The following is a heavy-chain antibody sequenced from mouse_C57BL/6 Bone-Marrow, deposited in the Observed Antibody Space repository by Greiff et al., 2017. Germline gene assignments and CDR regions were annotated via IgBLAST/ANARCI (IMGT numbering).Heavy chain of an antibody. J-gene: IGHJ4*01. CDR1: GYTFTSYW. CDR3: ARGYDYNYYAKDY. D-gene: IGHD2-4*01. Sequence: QVQLEQPGAELVKPGASVKLSCKASGYTFTSYWMQWVKQRPGQGLEWIGEIDPSDSYTNYNQKFKGKATLTVDTSSSTAYMQLSSLTSEDSAVYYCARGYDYNYYAKDYWGQGTSGTVSS. V-gene: IGHV1-50*01. CDR2: IDPSDSYT.